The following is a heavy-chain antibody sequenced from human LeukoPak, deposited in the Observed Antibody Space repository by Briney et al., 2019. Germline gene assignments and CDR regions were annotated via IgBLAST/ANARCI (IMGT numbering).Heavy chain of an antibody. V-gene: IGHV4-34*01. D-gene: IGHD1-26*01. CDR1: GGSFSGYY. CDR2: INHSGNT. J-gene: IGHJ6*03. Sequence: SETLSLTCAVYGGSFSGYYRSWIRQPPGKGLEWIGEINHSGNTNYNPSLKSRVTISVDTSKNQFSLNLSSVTAADTAVYYCARGVESGSYPLYYYYYMGVWGKGTTVTVSS. CDR3: ARGVESGSYPLYYYYYMGV.